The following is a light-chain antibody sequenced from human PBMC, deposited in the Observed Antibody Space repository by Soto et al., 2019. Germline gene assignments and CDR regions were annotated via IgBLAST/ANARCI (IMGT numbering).Light chain of an antibody. CDR2: WAS. V-gene: IGKV4-1*01. Sequence: DIVMTQSPDSLAVSLGERATINCKSSQRVLYSSNNKNYLAWYQQKPGQPPKLLIYWASTRESGVPDRFSGSGSGTDFTLTISSLQAEDVAVYYCQQYYSTPYTFGQGTKLELK. CDR3: QQYYSTPYT. J-gene: IGKJ2*01. CDR1: QRVLYSSNNKNY.